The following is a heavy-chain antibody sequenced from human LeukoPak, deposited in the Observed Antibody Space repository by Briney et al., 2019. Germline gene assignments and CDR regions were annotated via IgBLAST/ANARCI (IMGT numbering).Heavy chain of an antibody. CDR2: ISYDGSNK. CDR3: AKDEDFLLMGSGYPINKIDY. J-gene: IGHJ4*02. CDR1: GFSISDYY. Sequence: GGSLRLSCAASGFSISDYYMSWIRQAPGKGLEWVAVISYDGSNKYYADSVKGRFTISRDNSKNTLYLQMNSLRAEDTAVYYCAKDEDFLLMGSGYPINKIDYWGQGTLVTVSS. V-gene: IGHV3-30*18. D-gene: IGHD3-22*01.